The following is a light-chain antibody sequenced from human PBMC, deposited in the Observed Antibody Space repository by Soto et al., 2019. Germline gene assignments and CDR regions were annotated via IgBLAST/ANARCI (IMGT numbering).Light chain of an antibody. CDR3: QQYSSPPRT. CDR2: GAS. V-gene: IGKV3-20*01. Sequence: EIVLTQSPGSLSLSPGERATLSCRASKSVSSYLAWYQQKPGQAPRLLISGASSRATGFPDRFSGSGSGTEFSLTISRLEPEDFAVYYCQQYSSPPRTFGQGTKVEIK. CDR1: KSVSSY. J-gene: IGKJ1*01.